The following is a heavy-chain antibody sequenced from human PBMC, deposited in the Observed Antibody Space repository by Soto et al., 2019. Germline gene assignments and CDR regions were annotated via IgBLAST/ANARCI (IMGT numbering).Heavy chain of an antibody. CDR3: ATRSTSMDY. Sequence: PGGSLRLSCAASGFTFTSYAMTWVRQAPGKGLEWVSTISGSSGRTYYADSVKGRFTISRDNSKNTLYLQMNSLRAEDTAVFYCATRSTSMDYWGQGTLVTVSS. D-gene: IGHD2-21*01. J-gene: IGHJ4*02. CDR2: ISGSSGRT. V-gene: IGHV3-23*01. CDR1: GFTFTSYA.